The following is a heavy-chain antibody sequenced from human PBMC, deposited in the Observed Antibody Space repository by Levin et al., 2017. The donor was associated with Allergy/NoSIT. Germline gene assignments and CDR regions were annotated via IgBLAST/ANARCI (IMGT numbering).Heavy chain of an antibody. CDR3: ARLSSSWLRHFDY. V-gene: IGHV4-34*01. CDR2: INHSGST. CDR1: GGSFSGYY. J-gene: IGHJ4*02. D-gene: IGHD6-13*01. Sequence: SQTLSLTCAVYGGSFSGYYWSWIRQPPGKGLEWIGEINHSGSTNYNPSLKSRVTISVDTSRNQFSLKLSSVTAADTAVYYCARLSSSWLRHFDYWGQGTLVTVSS.